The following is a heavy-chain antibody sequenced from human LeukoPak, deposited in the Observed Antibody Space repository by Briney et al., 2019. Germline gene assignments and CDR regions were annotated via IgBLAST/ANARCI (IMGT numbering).Heavy chain of an antibody. Sequence: SETLSLTCTVSGGSISSSSYYWGWIRQPPGKGLEWIGSIYYSGRTYYNPSLKSRVTISVDTSKNQFSLKLSSVTAADTAVYYCAEDGNYDSSGYWGQGTLVTVSS. J-gene: IGHJ4*02. CDR1: GGSISSSSYY. CDR3: AEDGNYDSSGY. CDR2: IYYSGRT. D-gene: IGHD3-22*01. V-gene: IGHV4-39*01.